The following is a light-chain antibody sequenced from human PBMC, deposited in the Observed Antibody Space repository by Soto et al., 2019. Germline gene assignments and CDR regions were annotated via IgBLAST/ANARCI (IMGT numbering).Light chain of an antibody. CDR2: SAS. Sequence: EIVLTQSPGTLSLSPGERATLSCRASQSVTSSYLAWYQQKPGQAPRLLIYSASSRSTGIPDRFSGSGSGKDFTLTISRLEPEVFAVYYCQQYGSSPLTFGGGTKVEIK. CDR3: QQYGSSPLT. CDR1: QSVTSSY. V-gene: IGKV3-20*01. J-gene: IGKJ4*01.